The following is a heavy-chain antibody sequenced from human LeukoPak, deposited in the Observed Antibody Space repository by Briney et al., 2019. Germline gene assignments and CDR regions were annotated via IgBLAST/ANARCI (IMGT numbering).Heavy chain of an antibody. D-gene: IGHD3-22*01. Sequence: AGGSLRLSCAASGFTFSSYSMNWVRQAPEKGLEWVSSISSSSSYIYYADSVKGRFTISRDNAKKTVSLQMNSLRPEDTGVYYCARAPSEIGGYYPEYFRHWGQGTLVTVSS. V-gene: IGHV3-21*01. CDR2: ISSSSSYI. J-gene: IGHJ1*01. CDR3: ARAPSEIGGYYPEYFRH. CDR1: GFTFSSYS.